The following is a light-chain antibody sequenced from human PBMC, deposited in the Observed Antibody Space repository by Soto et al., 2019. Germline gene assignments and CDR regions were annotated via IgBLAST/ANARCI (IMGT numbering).Light chain of an antibody. J-gene: IGKJ1*01. CDR2: KAS. CDR1: HSISIW. CDR3: QQYNSYPWT. V-gene: IGKV1-5*03. Sequence: DIQMIQSPSTLSASVGDRVTITCRASHSISIWLAWYQQKPGKAPKILIYKASSLESGVPSRFSGSGSVTEFTLTISSLQPDDFATYYCQQYNSYPWTFGQGTKVEIK.